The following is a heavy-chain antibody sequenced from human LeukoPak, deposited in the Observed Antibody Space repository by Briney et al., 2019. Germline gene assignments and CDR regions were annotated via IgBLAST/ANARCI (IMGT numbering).Heavy chain of an antibody. CDR3: ARGDDAGGMDV. D-gene: IGHD1-14*01. CDR2: ISSSSTI. V-gene: IGHV3-48*02. J-gene: IGHJ6*02. CDR1: VVTFSSYS. Sequence: GGSLRLSCAASVVTFSSYSMNWVRQAPRKGLEWVSYISSSSTIYYADSVKGRFTISRDNAKNSLYLQMNSLRDEDTAVYYCARGDDAGGMDVWGQGTTVTVSS.